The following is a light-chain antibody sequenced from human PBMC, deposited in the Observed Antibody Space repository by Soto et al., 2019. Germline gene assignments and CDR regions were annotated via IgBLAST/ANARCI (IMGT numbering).Light chain of an antibody. J-gene: IGLJ1*01. CDR2: EVS. V-gene: IGLV2-14*01. CDR1: NVDVGGYNY. CDR3: SSYTINRTYV. Sequence: QSVLTQPASVSGSPGQSITISCTGTNVDVGGYNYVSWYQHHPGKAPKLLIFEVSNRPSGVSNRFSGSKSGNTASLTISGLQSEDEADYYCSSYTINRTYVFGTGTKVTV.